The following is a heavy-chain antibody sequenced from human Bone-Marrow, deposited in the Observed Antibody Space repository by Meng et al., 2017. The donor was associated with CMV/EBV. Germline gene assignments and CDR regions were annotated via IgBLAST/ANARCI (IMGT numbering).Heavy chain of an antibody. CDR1: GFRFDHYG. CDR2: ISGSGGST. J-gene: IGHJ4*02. Sequence: GESLKISCVASGFRFDHYGMTWVRQAPGKGLEWVSAISGSGGSTYYADSVKGRFTISRDNSKNTLYLQMNSLRAEDTAVYYCAKDLVVRGVNRDYWGQGTLVTVSS. D-gene: IGHD3-10*01. V-gene: IGHV3-23*01. CDR3: AKDLVVRGVNRDY.